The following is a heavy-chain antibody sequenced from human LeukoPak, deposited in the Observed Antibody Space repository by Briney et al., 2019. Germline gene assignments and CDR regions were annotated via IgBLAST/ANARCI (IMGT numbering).Heavy chain of an antibody. Sequence: SETLSLTCTVSGGSISSNSYYWSWIRQPPGKGLEWIGYIYYSGSTNYNPSLKSRVTISVDTSKNQFSLKLSSVTAADTAVYYCARDGYYDSSGYYNPYYFDYWGQGTLVTVSS. J-gene: IGHJ4*02. D-gene: IGHD3-22*01. CDR2: IYYSGST. V-gene: IGHV4-61*01. CDR1: GGSISSNSYY. CDR3: ARDGYYDSSGYYNPYYFDY.